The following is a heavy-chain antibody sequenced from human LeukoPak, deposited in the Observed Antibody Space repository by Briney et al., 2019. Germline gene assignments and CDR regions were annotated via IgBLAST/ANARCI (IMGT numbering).Heavy chain of an antibody. CDR1: EFTLSSYS. CDR2: IGISSSTV. CDR3: ARESGIAAALDL. V-gene: IGHV3-48*04. J-gene: IGHJ5*02. D-gene: IGHD6-13*01. Sequence: GGSLRLSCAASEFTLSSYSMNWVRQAPGKGLEWVSHIGISSSTVYYADSVKGRFTISRDDAKNSLYLQMNSLRAEDTAVYYCARESGIAAALDLWGQGTLVTVSS.